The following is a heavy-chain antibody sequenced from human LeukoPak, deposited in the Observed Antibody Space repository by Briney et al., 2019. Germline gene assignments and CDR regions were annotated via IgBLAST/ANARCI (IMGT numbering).Heavy chain of an antibody. J-gene: IGHJ6*02. CDR1: GFTFSSYA. V-gene: IGHV3-23*01. Sequence: GGSLRLSCAASGFTFSSYAMSWVRQAPGKGLEWVSAISASGGSTYYADSVKGRFTISRDNSKNTLYLQMNSLRAEGTAVYYCAKRDYANYYYYYGMDVWGQGTTVTVSS. CDR2: ISASGGST. D-gene: IGHD4-17*01. CDR3: AKRDYANYYYYYGMDV.